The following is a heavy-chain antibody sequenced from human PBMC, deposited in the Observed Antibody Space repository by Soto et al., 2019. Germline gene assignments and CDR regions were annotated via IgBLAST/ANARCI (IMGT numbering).Heavy chain of an antibody. J-gene: IGHJ6*02. D-gene: IGHD2-8*01. CDR1: CYTFTCDG. V-gene: IGHV1-18*04. Sequence: GSSVKVSREGFCYTFTCDGISWVRQAPGQGLERMGWSSAYNGNTNYAQKLQGRVTMTTDTSTSTAYMELRSLRSDDTAVYYCARDLGNGNYYYYCMDVWRQGTTATVS. CDR3: ARDLGNGNYYYYCMDV. CDR2: SSAYNGNT.